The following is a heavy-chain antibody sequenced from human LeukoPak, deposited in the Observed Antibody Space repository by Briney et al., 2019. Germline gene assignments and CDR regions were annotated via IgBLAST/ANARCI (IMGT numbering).Heavy chain of an antibody. V-gene: IGHV3-20*04. CDR1: GFTFDDFG. CDR3: ARVLSGSYYGY. D-gene: IGHD1-26*01. CDR2: IIWNGGST. Sequence: GQSRRLSWPVSGFTFDDFGISWVSQVPGKGLEWVSGIIWNGGSTGYADSVKGRFTISRDNAKNSLYLQMNSLRAEDTALYYCARVLSGSYYGYWGQGTLVTVSS. J-gene: IGHJ4*02.